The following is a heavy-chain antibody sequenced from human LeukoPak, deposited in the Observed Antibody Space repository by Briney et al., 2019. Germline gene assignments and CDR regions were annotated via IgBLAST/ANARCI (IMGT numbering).Heavy chain of an antibody. CDR1: GYTFTGYY. Sequence: ASVKVPCKASGYTFTGYYMHWVRQAPGQGLEWMGWINPNSGGTNYAQKFQGRVTMTRDTSISTAYMELSSLTSDDTASYYCLNEHGGWGQGTPVTVSS. V-gene: IGHV1-2*02. D-gene: IGHD1-1*01. J-gene: IGHJ4*02. CDR3: LNEHGG. CDR2: INPNSGGT.